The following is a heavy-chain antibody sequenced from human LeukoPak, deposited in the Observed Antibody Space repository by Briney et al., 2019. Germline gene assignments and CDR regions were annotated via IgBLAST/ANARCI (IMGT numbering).Heavy chain of an antibody. V-gene: IGHV1-8*01. CDR1: VYTVTSYD. J-gene: IGHJ6*03. D-gene: IGHD3-10*01. Sequence: ASGSVSYSPSVYTVTSYDINWVGQAAGQGVGGRGCMYPNSGNSVYSQKFQARVTMPSYTSINTPYLELNSLTSDDTPVYYCARNGYYGSFYYYMYVWGKGTTVTVSS. CDR3: ARNGYYGSFYYYMYV. CDR2: MYPNSGNS.